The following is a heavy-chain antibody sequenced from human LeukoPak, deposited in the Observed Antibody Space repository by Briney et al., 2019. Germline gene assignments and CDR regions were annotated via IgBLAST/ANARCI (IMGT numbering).Heavy chain of an antibody. CDR1: GFTFSNAW. D-gene: IGHD3-10*01. CDR2: IKSKTEGGAI. Sequence: GGSLRLSCAASGFTFSNAWMNWVRQAPGKGLEWVGRIKSKTEGGAIDYAAPVKGRFTISRDDSKNTLYLQMNSLQTEDTGIYYCTSTTAFVLVRGVIRSYNYDGMDVWGQGTTVTVSS. CDR3: TSTTAFVLVRGVIRSYNYDGMDV. J-gene: IGHJ6*02. V-gene: IGHV3-15*01.